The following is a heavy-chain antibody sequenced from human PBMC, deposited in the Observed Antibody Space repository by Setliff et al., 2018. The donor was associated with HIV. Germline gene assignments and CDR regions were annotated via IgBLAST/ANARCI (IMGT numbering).Heavy chain of an antibody. CDR3: ASLDGSESPYIYYYYMDV. CDR1: GDSIGSSSYY. CDR2: IYYSGST. D-gene: IGHD3-10*01. J-gene: IGHJ6*03. V-gene: IGHV4-39*01. Sequence: PSETLSLTCTVSGDSIGSSSYYWAWIRQPPGKGLEWIGNIYYSGSTYYNPSLKSRAAISVDTSKNQISLKLSSVTAADTAVYYCASLDGSESPYIYYYYMDVWGKGTAVTVS.